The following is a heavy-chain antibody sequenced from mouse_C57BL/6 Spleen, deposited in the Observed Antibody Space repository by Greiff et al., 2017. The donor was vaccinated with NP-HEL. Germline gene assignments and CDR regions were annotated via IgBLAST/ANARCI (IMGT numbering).Heavy chain of an antibody. CDR1: GFTFSSYA. CDR2: ISDGGSYT. Sequence: EVQVVESGGGLVKPGGSLKLSCAASGFTFSSYAMSWVRQTPEKRLEWVATISDGGSYTYYPDNVKGRFTISRDNAKNNLYLQMSHLKSEDTAMYYCARGEDYGSSYQYYFDYWGQGTTLTVSS. D-gene: IGHD1-1*01. CDR3: ARGEDYGSSYQYYFDY. J-gene: IGHJ2*01. V-gene: IGHV5-4*01.